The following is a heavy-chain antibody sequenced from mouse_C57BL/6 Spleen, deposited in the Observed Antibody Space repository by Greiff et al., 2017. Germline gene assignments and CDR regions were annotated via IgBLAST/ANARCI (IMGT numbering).Heavy chain of an antibody. J-gene: IGHJ4*01. CDR2: IRSKSNNYAT. CDR3: VRQHLYYAMDY. Sequence: EVQLVESGGGLVQPKGSLKLSCAASGFSFNTYAMNWVRQAPGKGLEWVARIRSKSNNYATYYADSVKDRFTISRDDSESMLYLQMNNLKTEDTAMYYCVRQHLYYAMDYWGQGTSVTVSS. CDR1: GFSFNTYA. V-gene: IGHV10-1*01.